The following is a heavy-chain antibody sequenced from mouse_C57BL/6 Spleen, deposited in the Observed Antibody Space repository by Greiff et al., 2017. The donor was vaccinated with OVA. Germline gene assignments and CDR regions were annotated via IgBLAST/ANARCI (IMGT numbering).Heavy chain of an antibody. V-gene: IGHV1-80*01. CDR1: GYAFSSYW. CDR3: ARQDYGSSFYWYFDV. Sequence: VMLVESGAELVKPGASVKISCKASGYAFSSYWMNWVKQRPGKGLEWIGQIYPGDGDTNYNGKFKGKATLTADKSSSTAYMQLSSLTSEDSAVYFCARQDYGSSFYWYFDVWGTGTTVTVSS. CDR2: IYPGDGDT. D-gene: IGHD1-1*01. J-gene: IGHJ1*03.